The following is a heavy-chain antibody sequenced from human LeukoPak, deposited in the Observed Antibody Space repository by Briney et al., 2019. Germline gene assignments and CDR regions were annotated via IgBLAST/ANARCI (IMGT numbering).Heavy chain of an antibody. V-gene: IGHV2-26*01. CDR2: IFSNDEK. Sequence: SGPTLVNPTETLTLTCTVSGFSLSNARMGVSWIRHTPGKALEWLAHIFSNDEKSYSTSLKSRLTISKDTSKSQVVLTMTNMDPVDTATYYCARMLSPSYYDSSGGFDYWGQGTLVTVSS. CDR3: ARMLSPSYYDSSGGFDY. J-gene: IGHJ4*02. CDR1: GFSLSNARMG. D-gene: IGHD3-22*01.